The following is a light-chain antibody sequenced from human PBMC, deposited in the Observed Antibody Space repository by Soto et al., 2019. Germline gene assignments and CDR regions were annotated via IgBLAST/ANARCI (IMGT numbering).Light chain of an antibody. V-gene: IGKV1-9*01. CDR3: HHLNNYPIT. CDR2: EVS. J-gene: IGKJ5*01. CDR1: QGVSSH. Sequence: TQSPSSLSASVGDRVTITCRASQGVSSHLAWHQQKPGKAPKLLIYEVSTLQSGVPSRFSGSGSGTDFTLTISSLQPEDFATYYCHHLNNYPITFGQGTRLEIK.